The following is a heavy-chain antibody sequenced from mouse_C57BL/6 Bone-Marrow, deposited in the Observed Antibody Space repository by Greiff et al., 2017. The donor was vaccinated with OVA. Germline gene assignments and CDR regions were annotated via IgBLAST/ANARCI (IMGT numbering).Heavy chain of an antibody. CDR3: ARPGDYDGDWFAY. CDR2: FHPYNDDT. D-gene: IGHD2-4*01. Sequence: QVQLQQSGAELVKPGASVKMSCKASGYTFTTYPLEWMKQNHGKSLEWIGNFHPYNDDTKYNEQFKSKATLTVEKSSSTVYLELSRLTSDDSAVYYCARPGDYDGDWFAYWGQGTLVTVSA. V-gene: IGHV1-47*01. J-gene: IGHJ3*01. CDR1: GYTFTTYP.